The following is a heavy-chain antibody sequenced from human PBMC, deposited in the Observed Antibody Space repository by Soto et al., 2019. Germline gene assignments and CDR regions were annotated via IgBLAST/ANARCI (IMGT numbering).Heavy chain of an antibody. V-gene: IGHV4-38-2*02. J-gene: IGHJ6*02. CDR3: ARDLPLDV. Sequence: LSLTCAVSGYSISSGYYWGWIRQPPGKGLEWIGSIYHSGSTYYNPSLKSRVTISVDTSKNQFSLKLSSVTAADTAVYYCARDLPLDVWGQGTTVTV. CDR2: IYHSGST. CDR1: GYSISSGYY.